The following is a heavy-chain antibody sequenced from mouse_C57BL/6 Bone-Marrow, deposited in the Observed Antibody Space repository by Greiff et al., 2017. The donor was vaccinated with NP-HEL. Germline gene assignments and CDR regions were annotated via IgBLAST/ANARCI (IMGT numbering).Heavy chain of an antibody. Sequence: EVHLVESEGGLVQPGSSMKLSCTASGFTFSDYYMAWVRQVPEKGLEWVANINYDGSSTYYLDSLKSRFIISRDNAKNILYLQMSSLKSEDTATYYCAREIYYGNYVYWYFDVWGTGTTVTVSS. V-gene: IGHV5-16*01. CDR3: AREIYYGNYVYWYFDV. D-gene: IGHD2-1*01. CDR1: GFTFSDYY. J-gene: IGHJ1*03. CDR2: INYDGSST.